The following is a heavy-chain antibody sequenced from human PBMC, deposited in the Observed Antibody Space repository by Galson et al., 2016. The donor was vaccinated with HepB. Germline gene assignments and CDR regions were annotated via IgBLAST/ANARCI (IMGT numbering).Heavy chain of an antibody. J-gene: IGHJ4*02. CDR3: ARERVGTVDY. D-gene: IGHD1-26*01. CDR1: GDSVSSSSAA. CDR2: SFYRSRWFN. Sequence: CAISGDSVSSSSAAWSWIRQSPSRGLEWLGRSFYRSRWFNEYASSVKSRITINADTSNNQVSLQLNSVTSEDTAGYYCARERVGTVDYWGQGTLVTVSS. V-gene: IGHV6-1*01.